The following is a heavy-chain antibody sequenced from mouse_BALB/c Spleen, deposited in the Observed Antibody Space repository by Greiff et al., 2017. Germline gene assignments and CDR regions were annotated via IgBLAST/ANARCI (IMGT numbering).Heavy chain of an antibody. CDR2: ISSCGSYT. D-gene: IGHD2-1*01. Sequence: DVKLQESGGGLVKPGGSLKLSCAASGFTFSSYTMSWVRQTPEKRLEWVATISSCGSYTYYPDSVKGRFTISRDNAKNTLYLQMSSLKSEDTAMYYCTRDQGDGNYVLNAMDYWGQGTSVTVSA. CDR3: TRDQGDGNYVLNAMDY. J-gene: IGHJ4*01. CDR1: GFTFSSYT. V-gene: IGHV5-6-4*01.